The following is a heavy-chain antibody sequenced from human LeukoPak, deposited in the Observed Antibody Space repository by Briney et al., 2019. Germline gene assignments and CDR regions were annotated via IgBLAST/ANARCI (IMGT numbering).Heavy chain of an antibody. CDR3: ARERAAMAERIFDY. Sequence: GRSLRLSCAASGFTLSSYAMHWVRQAPGKGLEWVAVISYDGSNKYYADSVKGRSTISRDNSKNTLYLQMNSLRAEDTAVYYCARERAAMAERIFDYWGQGTLVTVSS. V-gene: IGHV3-30*04. CDR2: ISYDGSNK. J-gene: IGHJ4*02. CDR1: GFTLSSYA. D-gene: IGHD5-18*01.